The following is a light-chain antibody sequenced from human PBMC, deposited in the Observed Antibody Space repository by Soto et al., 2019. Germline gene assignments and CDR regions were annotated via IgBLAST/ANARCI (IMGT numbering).Light chain of an antibody. J-gene: IGKJ4*01. CDR2: DAS. V-gene: IGKV3-11*01. Sequence: EIVLTQSPATLSLSPGERATLSCRASQSVSSYLAWYQQNPGQAPRLLIYDASNRATGIPARFSGSGSGTDFTLTISSLEPEDFAVYYCQQRSNWLTFGGGTNVDIK. CDR1: QSVSSY. CDR3: QQRSNWLT.